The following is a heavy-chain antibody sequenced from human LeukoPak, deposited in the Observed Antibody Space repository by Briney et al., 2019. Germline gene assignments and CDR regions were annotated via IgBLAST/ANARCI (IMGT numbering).Heavy chain of an antibody. CDR2: MNPNTGNT. CDR3: ARGVDYYENSGTIDY. V-gene: IGHV1-8*01. CDR1: GYTFTSYD. D-gene: IGHD3-22*01. J-gene: IGHJ4*02. Sequence: ASVKVSCKASGYTFTSYDINWVRQATGQGLEWLGWMNPNTGNTGYAQKFQGRVTMTRNTSISTAYMELSSLRAEDTAVYYCARGVDYYENSGTIDYWGQGTLVTVSP.